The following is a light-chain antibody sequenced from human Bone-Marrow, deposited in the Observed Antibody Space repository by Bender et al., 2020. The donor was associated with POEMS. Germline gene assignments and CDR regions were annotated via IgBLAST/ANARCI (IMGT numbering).Light chain of an antibody. CDR2: EVT. Sequence: QSALTQPASVSGSPGQSVTISCTGTSGDVGSYDFVSWYQMQPGKVPRLLIYEVTQRPSGVSSRFSGSKSGHRASLTISDLQAEDDGDYYCCSYAGSSSPVMFGGGTKLTVL. J-gene: IGLJ3*02. CDR1: SGDVGSYDF. V-gene: IGLV2-23*02. CDR3: CSYAGSSSPVM.